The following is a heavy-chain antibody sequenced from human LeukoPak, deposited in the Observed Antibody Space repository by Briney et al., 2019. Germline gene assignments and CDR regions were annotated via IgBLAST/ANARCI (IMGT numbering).Heavy chain of an antibody. CDR2: IYYSGST. Sequence: SETLSLTCTVSGGSISSYYWSWLRQPPGKGLEWIGYIYYSGSTNYNPSLKSRVTISVDTSKNQFSPKLSSVTAADTAVYYCARMGVYYYYYYMDVWGKGTTVTVSS. D-gene: IGHD2-8*01. CDR3: ARMGVYYYYYYMDV. J-gene: IGHJ6*03. CDR1: GGSISSYY. V-gene: IGHV4-59*01.